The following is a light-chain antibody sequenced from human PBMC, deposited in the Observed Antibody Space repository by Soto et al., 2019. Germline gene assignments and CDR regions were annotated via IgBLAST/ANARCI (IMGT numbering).Light chain of an antibody. CDR3: QSYDSSLSGWV. Sequence: QSVLTQPPSVSGAPGQRVTISCTGSSSNIGAGYDVHWYQQLPGTAPKLLIYGNNNQPSGVPDRFSGSKSGTSASLAITGLKAEDEADDYCQSYDSSLSGWVFGTGTKVTVL. CDR1: SSNIGAGYD. CDR2: GNN. V-gene: IGLV1-40*01. J-gene: IGLJ1*01.